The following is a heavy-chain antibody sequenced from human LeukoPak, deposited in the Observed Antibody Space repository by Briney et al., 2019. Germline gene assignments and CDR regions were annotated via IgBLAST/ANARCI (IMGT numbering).Heavy chain of an antibody. J-gene: IGHJ4*02. V-gene: IGHV4-39*07. CDR1: GGSISSSSYY. D-gene: IGHD1-26*01. Sequence: SETLSLTCTVSGGSISSSSYYWGWIRQPPGKGLEWIGSIYYSGSTYYNPSLKSRVTISVDTSKNQFSLKLSSVTAADTAVYYCASPAPSDFFIGYYFDYWGQGTLVTVSS. CDR3: ASPAPSDFFIGYYFDY. CDR2: IYYSGST.